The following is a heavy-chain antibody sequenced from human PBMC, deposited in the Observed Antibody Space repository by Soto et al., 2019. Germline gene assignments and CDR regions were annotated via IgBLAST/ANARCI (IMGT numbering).Heavy chain of an antibody. CDR1: RYIFTAYF. V-gene: IGHV1-2*02. CDR2: INPNNGAT. Sequence: QVQLVQSGAEVKKPGASVKVSCKAPRYIFTAYFMHWVRQAPGQGLEWMGWINPNNGATNYGLRFQGRVTMTRDTSISTAYMELSSLRSDDTAVYYCASHDPGARFDPWGQGTLVIVSS. J-gene: IGHJ5*02. D-gene: IGHD1-1*01. CDR3: ASHDPGARFDP.